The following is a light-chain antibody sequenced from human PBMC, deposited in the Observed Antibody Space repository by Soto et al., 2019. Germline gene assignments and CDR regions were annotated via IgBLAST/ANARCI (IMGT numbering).Light chain of an antibody. CDR3: QQRTNWPLT. Sequence: EIVLTQSPATLSLSPGERATLSCRASQSVSSNLGWYQQKPGQAPRLLIYDASNRATGIPARFSGSGSGTDFTLTISSLEPADFAVYYCQQRTNWPLTFGGGTKVEIK. CDR1: QSVSSN. V-gene: IGKV3-11*01. J-gene: IGKJ4*01. CDR2: DAS.